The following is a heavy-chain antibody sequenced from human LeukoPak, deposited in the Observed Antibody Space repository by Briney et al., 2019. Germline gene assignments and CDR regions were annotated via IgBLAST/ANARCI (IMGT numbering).Heavy chain of an antibody. CDR2: INHSGST. J-gene: IGHJ4*02. CDR3: ARGLMVRGVITHTQYYFDY. CDR1: GGSFSGYY. V-gene: IGHV4-34*01. Sequence: SETLSLTFAVYGGSFSGYYWSWIRPPPGKGLEWIGEINHSGSTNYNPSLKSRVTISVDTSKNQFSLKLSSVTAADTAVYYCARGLMVRGVITHTQYYFDYWGQGTLVTVSS. D-gene: IGHD3-10*01.